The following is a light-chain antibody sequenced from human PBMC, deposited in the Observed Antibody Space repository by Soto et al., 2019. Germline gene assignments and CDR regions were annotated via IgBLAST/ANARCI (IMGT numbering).Light chain of an antibody. CDR3: CACTASSTLV. V-gene: IGLV2-14*01. J-gene: IGLJ3*02. CDR1: MRDVGAYNL. Sequence: QSALTQPASVSGSAGQSITISCSGTMRDVGAYNLVSWYQQHPGTAPKLLIYEVRNRPSGISSRFSGSRSGNTASLTISGVQAEDEGYYYCCACTASSTLVFGGGTKLTVL. CDR2: EVR.